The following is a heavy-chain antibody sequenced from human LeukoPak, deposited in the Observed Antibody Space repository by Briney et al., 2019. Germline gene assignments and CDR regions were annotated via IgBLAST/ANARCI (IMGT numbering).Heavy chain of an antibody. CDR2: ISSSSSYI. Sequence: GGSLRLSCAASGFTFSSYSMNWVRQAPGKGLEWVSSISSSSSYIYYADSVKGRFTISRDNAKNSLYLQMNSLRAEDTAVYYCARDIVVVPAANITVWGKGTTVTVSS. CDR1: GFTFSSYS. V-gene: IGHV3-21*01. D-gene: IGHD2-2*01. J-gene: IGHJ6*04. CDR3: ARDIVVVPAANITV.